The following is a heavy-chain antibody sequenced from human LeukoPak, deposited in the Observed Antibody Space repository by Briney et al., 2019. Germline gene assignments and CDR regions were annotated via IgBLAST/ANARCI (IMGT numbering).Heavy chain of an antibody. D-gene: IGHD3-22*01. CDR2: FDPEDGET. V-gene: IGHV1-24*01. J-gene: IGHJ4*02. CDR1: GYTLTELS. CDR3: ATAVRYDSSATGDY. Sequence: ASVKVSCKVSGYTLTELSMHWVRQAPGKGLEWMGGFDPEDGETIYAQKFQGRVTMTEDTSTDTAYMELSSLRSEDTAVYYFATAVRYDSSATGDYWGQGTLVTVSS.